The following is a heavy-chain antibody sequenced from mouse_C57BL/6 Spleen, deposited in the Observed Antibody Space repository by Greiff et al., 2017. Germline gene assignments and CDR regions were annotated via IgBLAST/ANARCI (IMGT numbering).Heavy chain of an antibody. CDR2: IGPGSGST. V-gene: IGHV1-77*01. CDR1: GYTFTDYC. D-gene: IGHD1-3*01. CDR3: GRGVITDYFDY. Sequence: QVQLQQSGAELVKPGASVKISCKASGYTFTDYCINWVKQRPGQGLEWIGKIGPGSGSTYYNEKFKGKATLTADKTTSTPYMQLSSLASEDSEVYSRGRGVITDYFDYWGQGTTLTVSS. J-gene: IGHJ2*01.